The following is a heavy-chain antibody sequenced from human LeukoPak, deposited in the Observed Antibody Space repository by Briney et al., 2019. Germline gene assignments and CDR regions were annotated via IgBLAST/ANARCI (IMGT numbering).Heavy chain of an antibody. CDR2: IYYSGST. J-gene: IGHJ6*03. V-gene: IGHV4-39*01. CDR3: ARPRGGFDYYMDV. CDR1: GGSISSSSYY. D-gene: IGHD3-16*01. Sequence: RPSETLSLTCTVSGGSISSSSYYWGWIRQPPGKGLEWIGSIYYSGSTYYNPSLKSRVTISVDTSKKQFSLKLSSVTAADTAVYYCARPRGGFDYYMDVWGKGTTVTVSS.